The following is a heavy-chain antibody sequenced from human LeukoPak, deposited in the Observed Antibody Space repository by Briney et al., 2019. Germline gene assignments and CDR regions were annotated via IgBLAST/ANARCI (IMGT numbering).Heavy chain of an antibody. Sequence: GRSLRLSCAASGFTFSSYGMHWVRQAPGKGLEWVAVISYDGSNKYYADSVKGRFTISRDSSKNTLYLQMNSLRAEDTAVYYCARDIAAAAYFDYWGQGTLVTVSS. V-gene: IGHV3-30*03. CDR1: GFTFSSYG. D-gene: IGHD6-13*01. CDR2: ISYDGSNK. J-gene: IGHJ4*02. CDR3: ARDIAAAAYFDY.